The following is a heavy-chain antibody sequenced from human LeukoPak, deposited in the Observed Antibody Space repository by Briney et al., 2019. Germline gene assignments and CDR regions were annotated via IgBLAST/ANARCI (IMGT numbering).Heavy chain of an antibody. CDR2: IKQDGSEK. Sequence: GGSLRLSCAGSGFIFGSYWMSWVRQAPGKGLEWVANIKQDGSEKYYVDSVKGRFTISRDNAKNSLYLQMNSLRAEDTALYYCAKDVGYDILTGQLDYWGQGTLVTVSS. D-gene: IGHD3-9*01. J-gene: IGHJ4*02. CDR3: AKDVGYDILTGQLDY. CDR1: GFIFGSYW. V-gene: IGHV3-7*03.